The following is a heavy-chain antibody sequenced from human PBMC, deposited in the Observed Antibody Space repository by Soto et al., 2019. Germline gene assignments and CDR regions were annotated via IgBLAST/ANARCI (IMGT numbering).Heavy chain of an antibody. V-gene: IGHV4-39*01. CDR3: ARPISVKYYYYYMDV. CDR2: IYYSGST. J-gene: IGHJ6*03. D-gene: IGHD6-19*01. CDR1: GGSISSSSYY. Sequence: PSETLSLTCTVSGGSISSSSYYWGWIRQPPGKGLEWIGSIYYSGSTYCNPSLKSRVTISVDTSKNQFSLKLSSVTAADTAVYYCARPISVKYYYYYMDVWGKGTTVTVSS.